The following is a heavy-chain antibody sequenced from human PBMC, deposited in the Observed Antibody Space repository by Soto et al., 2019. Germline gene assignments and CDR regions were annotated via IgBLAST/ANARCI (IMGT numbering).Heavy chain of an antibody. J-gene: IGHJ5*02. CDR1: GGTFSSYA. CDR2: IIPIFGTA. CDR3: ALPGSGSYYLPNNWFDP. Sequence: ASVKVSCKASGGTFSSYAISWVRQAPGQGPEWMGGIIPIFGTANYAQKFQGRVTITADESTSTAYMELSSLRSEDTAVYYCALPGSGSYYLPNNWFDPWGQGTLVTVSS. D-gene: IGHD3-10*01. V-gene: IGHV1-69*13.